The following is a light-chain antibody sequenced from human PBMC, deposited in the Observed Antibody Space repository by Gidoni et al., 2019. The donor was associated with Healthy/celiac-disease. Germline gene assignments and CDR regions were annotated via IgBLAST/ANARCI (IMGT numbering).Light chain of an antibody. J-gene: IGKJ2*01. Sequence: DIQMTQSPSSLSASVGDRVTITCRASQSISSYLNWYQQKPGKAPKLLIYAASSLQSGVQSRFSGSGSGTDFTLTISSPQPEDFATYYCQQSYSTPQTFGQGTKLEIK. V-gene: IGKV1-39*01. CDR1: QSISSY. CDR3: QQSYSTPQT. CDR2: AAS.